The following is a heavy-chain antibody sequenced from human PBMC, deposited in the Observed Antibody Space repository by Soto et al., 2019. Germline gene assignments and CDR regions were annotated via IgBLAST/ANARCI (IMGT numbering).Heavy chain of an antibody. V-gene: IGHV3-23*01. CDR2: ISGSGGST. CDR3: ARDLSWGSNWYYYMDV. CDR1: GFTFSSYS. Sequence: HLGGSLRLSFAASGFTFSSYSMSWVRQAPGKGLEWVSAISGSGGSTYYADSVKGRFTISRDNSKNTLYLQMNSLRAEDTAVYYCARDLSWGSNWYYYMDVWGKGTTVTVSS. D-gene: IGHD7-27*01. J-gene: IGHJ6*03.